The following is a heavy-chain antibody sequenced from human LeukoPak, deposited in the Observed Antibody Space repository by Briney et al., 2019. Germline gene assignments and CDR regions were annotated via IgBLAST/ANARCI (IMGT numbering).Heavy chain of an antibody. J-gene: IGHJ4*02. CDR1: GFTFSTYW. CDR3: ASLSKYVFDY. Sequence: PGGSLRLSCAASGFTFSTYWMSWVRQAPGKGLEWVAKIKQDGSETYYVDSVKGRFTISRDNAKNSLYLQMNSLRAEDTAVYYCASLSKYVFDYWGQGTLVTVSS. V-gene: IGHV3-7*01. CDR2: IKQDGSET. D-gene: IGHD4-11*01.